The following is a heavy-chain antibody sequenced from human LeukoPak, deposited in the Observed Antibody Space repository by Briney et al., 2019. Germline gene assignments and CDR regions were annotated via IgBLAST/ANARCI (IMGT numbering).Heavy chain of an antibody. D-gene: IGHD3-22*01. J-gene: IGHJ4*02. CDR3: ARELYYDSSGYYSFNY. Sequence: ASVKVSCKASGYTFTSYGISWVRQAPGQGLEWMGWISAYNGNTNYAQKLQGRVTMTTDTSTSTAYMELRSLRSDDTAVYYCARELYYDSSGYYSFNYWGRGTLVTVSS. CDR2: ISAYNGNT. V-gene: IGHV1-18*01. CDR1: GYTFTSYG.